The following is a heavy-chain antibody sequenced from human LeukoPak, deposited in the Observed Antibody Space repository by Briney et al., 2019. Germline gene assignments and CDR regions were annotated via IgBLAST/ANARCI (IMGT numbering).Heavy chain of an antibody. V-gene: IGHV3-74*01. CDR1: GFTFSSYW. Sequence: GGSLRLSCAASGFTFSSYWMHWVRQGPGKGLVWVSRISTDGSSTDYADSVKGRFTISRENAKNTLYLQMNSLRAEDTAVYYCARTRTLPIAGGFDTWGQGTLVTVSS. J-gene: IGHJ5*02. CDR2: ISTDGSST. CDR3: ARTRTLPIAGGFDT. D-gene: IGHD3-16*01.